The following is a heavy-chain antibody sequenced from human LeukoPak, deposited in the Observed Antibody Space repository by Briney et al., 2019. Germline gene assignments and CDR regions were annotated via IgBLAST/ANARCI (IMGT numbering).Heavy chain of an antibody. V-gene: IGHV1-3*01. J-gene: IGHJ3*02. CDR2: INAGNGNT. CDR1: GYTFTSYA. D-gene: IGHD3-9*01. Sequence: SVKVSCKASGYTFTSYAMHWVRQAPGQRLEWMGWINAGNGNTKYSQKFQGRVTITRDTSASTAYMELSSLRSEDTAVYYCARRYFDWLSHPDAFDIWGQGTMVTVSS. CDR3: ARRYFDWLSHPDAFDI.